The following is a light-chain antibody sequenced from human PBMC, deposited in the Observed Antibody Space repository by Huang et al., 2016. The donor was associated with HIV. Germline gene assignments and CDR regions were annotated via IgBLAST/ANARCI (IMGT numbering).Light chain of an antibody. J-gene: IGKJ4*01. CDR3: QQYDKVPPT. CDR1: LDIYNF. Sequence: DIQMTQSPSSLSASVGDRVTITCQASLDIYNFLNWYQQKRGKAPKLLIYDASNLEAGVPSRFSGSGSGTDFTFTISSLQPEDIGTYYCQQYDKVPPTFGGGTKLEIK. V-gene: IGKV1-33*01. CDR2: DAS.